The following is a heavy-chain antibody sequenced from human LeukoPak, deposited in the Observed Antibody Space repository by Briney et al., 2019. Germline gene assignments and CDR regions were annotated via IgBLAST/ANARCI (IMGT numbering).Heavy chain of an antibody. CDR3: ARVTAHYYYYYYGMDV. CDR1: GGSFSGYY. Sequence: PSETLSLTCAVYGGSFSGYYWSWIRQPPGKGLEWIGEINHSGSTNYNPSLKSRVTISVDTSKNQFSLKLSSVTAADTAVYYCARVTAHYYYYYYGMDVWGQGTTVTVSS. V-gene: IGHV4-34*01. J-gene: IGHJ6*02. CDR2: INHSGST. D-gene: IGHD5-18*01.